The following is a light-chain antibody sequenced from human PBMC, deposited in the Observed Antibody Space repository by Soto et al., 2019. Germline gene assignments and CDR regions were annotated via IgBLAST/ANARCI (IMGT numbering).Light chain of an antibody. CDR3: SSYTSSSTLVV. CDR2: DVS. V-gene: IGLV2-14*01. CDR1: SSDVGGYNY. J-gene: IGLJ3*02. Sequence: SALTQPASVSGSPGQSITISCTGTSSDVGGYNYVSWYQQHPGKAPKVMIYDVSNRPSGISNRFSGSKSGNTDSLTISGLQAEDEADYYCSSYTSSSTLVVFGGGTKLTVL.